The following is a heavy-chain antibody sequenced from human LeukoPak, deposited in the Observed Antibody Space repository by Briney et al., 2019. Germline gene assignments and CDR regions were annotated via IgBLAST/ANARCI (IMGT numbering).Heavy chain of an antibody. J-gene: IGHJ6*04. CDR2: IYYSGST. D-gene: IGHD2-15*01. Sequence: SETLSLTCTVSGGSISSYYWSWIRQPPGKGLEWIGYIYYSGSTNYNPSLKSRVTISVDTSKNQFSLKLSSVTAAATAVYYCARDGEGYCSGGSCYQSYYYGMDVWGKGTTVTVSS. CDR1: GGSISSYY. CDR3: ARDGEGYCSGGSCYQSYYYGMDV. V-gene: IGHV4-59*01.